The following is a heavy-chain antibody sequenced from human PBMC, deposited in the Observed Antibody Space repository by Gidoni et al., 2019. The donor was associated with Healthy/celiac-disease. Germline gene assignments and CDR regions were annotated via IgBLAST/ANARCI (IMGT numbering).Heavy chain of an antibody. J-gene: IGHJ3*02. CDR3: ARHGIAARPLDAFDI. V-gene: IGHV5-51*01. CDR1: GYSFTSYW. Sequence: EVQLVQSGAEVKKPGESLKISCKGSGYSFTSYWIGWVRQMPGKGLAWMGIIYPGDSDTRYSPSFQGQVTISADKSISTAYLQWSSLKASDTAMYYCARHGIAARPLDAFDIWGQGTMVTVSS. CDR2: IYPGDSDT. D-gene: IGHD6-6*01.